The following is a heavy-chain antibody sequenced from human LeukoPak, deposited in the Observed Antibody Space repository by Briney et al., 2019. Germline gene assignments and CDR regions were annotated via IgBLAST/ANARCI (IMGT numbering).Heavy chain of an antibody. CDR2: ITVSGTGT. V-gene: IGHV3-23*01. D-gene: IGHD1-20*01. CDR3: AKDETLSGINYFAY. Sequence: AGGPLRLSGAVSGFSFSTYAMGWVRLAPGEGLEWDLGITVSGTGTYYADSVKGRFTISRDNSRNTLSLEMSNLRAEDTAIYYCAKDETLSGINYFAYSGQGTLVTVSS. CDR1: GFSFSTYA. J-gene: IGHJ4*02.